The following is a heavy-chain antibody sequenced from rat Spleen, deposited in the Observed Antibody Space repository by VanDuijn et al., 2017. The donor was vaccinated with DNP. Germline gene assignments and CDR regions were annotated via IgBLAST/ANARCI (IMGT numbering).Heavy chain of an antibody. D-gene: IGHD1-2*01. J-gene: IGHJ3*01. CDR1: GLTFSDYS. V-gene: IGHV5S10*01. Sequence: EVQLVESGGGLVQPGRSLKLSCAASGLTFSDYSMAWVRQAPKKGLEWVATIIYDGSGAYYGDSVTGRFTISRDNARNTLYLQMDNLRSEDTATYYCSTADYSSYWGQGTLVTVSS. CDR3: STADYSSY. CDR2: IIYDGSGA.